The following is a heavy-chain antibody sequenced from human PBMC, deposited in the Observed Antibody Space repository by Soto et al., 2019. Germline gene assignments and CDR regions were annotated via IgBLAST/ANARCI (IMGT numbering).Heavy chain of an antibody. D-gene: IGHD6-13*01. J-gene: IGHJ4*02. V-gene: IGHV4-31*03. Sequence: SDTLSLTCTVSGGSISSGGYYWSWIRQHPGKGLEWIGYIYYSGSTYYNPSLKSRVTISVDTSKNQFSLKLSSVTAADTAVYYCARAEVAAAGIDYWGQGTLVTVSS. CDR2: IYYSGST. CDR3: ARAEVAAAGIDY. CDR1: GGSISSGGYY.